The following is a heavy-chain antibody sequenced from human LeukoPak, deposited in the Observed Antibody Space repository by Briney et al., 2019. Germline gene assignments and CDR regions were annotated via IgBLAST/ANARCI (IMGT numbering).Heavy chain of an antibody. D-gene: IGHD2-15*01. CDR2: IWPDGSNT. J-gene: IGHJ4*02. CDR3: AKAQYCYGAYCRVFDY. Sequence: PGRSLRLSSVASGFNFRSYGRHWVRQAPGKGLEWVAVIWPDGSNTFYAESVKGRFAISRDNSKNTLYLQMNSLRGEDTAVYYCAKAQYCYGAYCRVFDYGGQGTLVTVSS. V-gene: IGHV3-33*06. CDR1: GFNFRSYG.